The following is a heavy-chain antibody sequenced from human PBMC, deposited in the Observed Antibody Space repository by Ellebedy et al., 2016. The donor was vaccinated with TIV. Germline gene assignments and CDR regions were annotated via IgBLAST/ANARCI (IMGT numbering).Heavy chain of an antibody. J-gene: IGHJ6*03. CDR1: GFISGHW. CDR2: INQDGSQK. V-gene: IGHV3-7*01. Sequence: PGGSLRLSCAASGFISGHWMTWVRQAPGKELQWVATINQDGSQKYYVDSVKGRFTISRDNARNSLSLQMNSLSAEDTAIYYCARIHDAYIYGYNNYYYMDVWGKGTTVTVSS. D-gene: IGHD5-24*01. CDR3: ARIHDAYIYGYNNYYYMDV.